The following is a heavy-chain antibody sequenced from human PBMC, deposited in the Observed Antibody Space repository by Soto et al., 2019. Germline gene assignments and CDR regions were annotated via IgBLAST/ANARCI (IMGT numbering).Heavy chain of an antibody. CDR3: AKGHCSSTSCDFDY. Sequence: EVQLVESGGGLVQPGRSLRLSCAASGFTFDDYAMHWVRQAPGKGLEWVSGISWNSGSIGYGDSVKGRFTICRDNAKNFLYLQMNSLRAEDTALYYCAKGHCSSTSCDFDYWGQGTLVNVSS. J-gene: IGHJ4*02. V-gene: IGHV3-9*01. D-gene: IGHD2-2*01. CDR2: ISWNSGSI. CDR1: GFTFDDYA.